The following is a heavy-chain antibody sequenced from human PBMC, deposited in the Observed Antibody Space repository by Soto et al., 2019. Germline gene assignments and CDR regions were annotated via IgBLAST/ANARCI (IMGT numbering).Heavy chain of an antibody. CDR3: ASYSSSSFSNWFDP. D-gene: IGHD6-6*01. V-gene: IGHV1-69*02. CDR1: GGTFSSYT. Sequence: ASVKVSCKASGGTFSSYTISWVRQAPGQGLEWMGRIIPILGIANYAQKFQGRVTITADKSTSTAYMELSSLRSEDTAVYYCASYSSSSFSNWFDPWGQGALVTVS. J-gene: IGHJ5*02. CDR2: IIPILGIA.